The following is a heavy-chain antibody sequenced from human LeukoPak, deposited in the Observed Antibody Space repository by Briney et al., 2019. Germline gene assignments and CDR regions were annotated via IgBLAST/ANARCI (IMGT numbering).Heavy chain of an antibody. V-gene: IGHV4-4*07. CDR2: FYPSGFT. CDR1: GGSISNYY. J-gene: IGHJ5*02. CDR3: ATSTIKAGPFDP. D-gene: IGHD5/OR15-5a*01. Sequence: SETLSLTCTVSGGSISNYYWSWIRQPAGKGLEWIGRFYPSGFTNYNPSLMGRVTMSVDTSKNQFSLRLTSVTAADTALYYCATSTIKAGPFDPWGQGTLVTVSS.